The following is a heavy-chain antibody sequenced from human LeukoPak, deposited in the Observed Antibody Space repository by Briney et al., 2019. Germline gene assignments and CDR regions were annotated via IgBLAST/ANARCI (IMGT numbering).Heavy chain of an antibody. CDR3: ARGLGYCSGGSCYMSGSFDP. V-gene: IGHV1-69*13. CDR1: GGTFSSYA. J-gene: IGHJ5*02. Sequence: ASVKVSCKASGGTFSSYAISWVRQAPGQGLEWMGGIIPIFGTANYAQKFQGRVTITADESTSTAYMELSSLRSEDTAVYYCARGLGYCSGGSCYMSGSFDPWGQGTLVTVSS. D-gene: IGHD2-15*01. CDR2: IIPIFGTA.